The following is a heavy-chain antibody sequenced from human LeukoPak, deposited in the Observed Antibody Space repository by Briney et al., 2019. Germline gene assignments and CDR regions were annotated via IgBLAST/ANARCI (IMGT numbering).Heavy chain of an antibody. CDR2: IYYSGNT. CDR3: ERRPIFGVIILPGGYFDY. CDR1: GGSISSNNYY. J-gene: IGHJ4*02. D-gene: IGHD3-3*01. Sequence: TSETLSLTCTVSGGSISSNNYYWGWIRQPPGKGLEWIGSIYYSGNTYYNPSLKSRVTISVDTSKNQFSLKLSSVTAADTAVYYCERRPIFGVIILPGGYFDYWGQGTLVTVSS. V-gene: IGHV4-39*01.